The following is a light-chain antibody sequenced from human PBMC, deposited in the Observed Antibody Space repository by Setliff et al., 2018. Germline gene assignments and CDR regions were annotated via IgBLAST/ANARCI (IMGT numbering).Light chain of an antibody. J-gene: IGLJ1*01. CDR3: CSYAGSSTVV. V-gene: IGLV2-23*02. CDR1: YSDVGKYNL. Sequence: QSAQTQPASVSGSPGQSITISCTGTYSDVGKYNLVSWYQQHPGKAPKLILYDFTTRPSGVSDRFSGSKSANTASLTISGLQAEDEADYYCCSYAGSSTVVFGGGTKVTVL. CDR2: DFT.